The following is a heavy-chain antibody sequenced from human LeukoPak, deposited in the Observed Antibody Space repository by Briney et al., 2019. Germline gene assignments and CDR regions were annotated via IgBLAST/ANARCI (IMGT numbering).Heavy chain of an antibody. D-gene: IGHD4-17*01. J-gene: IGHJ4*02. Sequence: PGGSLRLSCAASGFTFSSYGMHWVRQAPGKGLEWVAVISYDGSNKYYADSVKGRFTISRDNSKNTLYLQMNSLKAEDTAVYYCAKDTLHVNGDYDYYFDYWGQGTLVTVSS. CDR3: AKDTLHVNGDYDYYFDY. V-gene: IGHV3-30*18. CDR1: GFTFSSYG. CDR2: ISYDGSNK.